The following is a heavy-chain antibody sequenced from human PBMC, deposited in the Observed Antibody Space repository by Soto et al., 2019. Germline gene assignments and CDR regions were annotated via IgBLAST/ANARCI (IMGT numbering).Heavy chain of an antibody. CDR1: VFTFSNFG. J-gene: IGHJ4*02. Sequence: GGSLRLSCEASVFTFSNFGMSLVRQAPGKGLGGVSGLTGNGVTTYYADSVNGRFTISVDNSKNTLSLQMNSLRVDDTPVYYCARGGQYPQPYQFDFWGQGNLVTVSS. D-gene: IGHD2-2*01. CDR3: ARGGQYPQPYQFDF. V-gene: IGHV3-23*01. CDR2: LTGNGVTT.